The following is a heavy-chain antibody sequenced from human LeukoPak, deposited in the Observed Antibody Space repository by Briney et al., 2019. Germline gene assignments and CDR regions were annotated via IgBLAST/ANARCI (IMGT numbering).Heavy chain of an antibody. Sequence: GGSLRLSCAPSGFTFHFYSMTWVPQAPGKGLEWVSYISSRSSTIYYTDSVKGRFTVSRDNAKNSLNLQMNSLRDEDTAVYYCARGEDYWGQGTLVTVSS. CDR3: ARGEDY. CDR2: ISSRSSTI. J-gene: IGHJ4*02. CDR1: GFTFHFYS. V-gene: IGHV3-48*02.